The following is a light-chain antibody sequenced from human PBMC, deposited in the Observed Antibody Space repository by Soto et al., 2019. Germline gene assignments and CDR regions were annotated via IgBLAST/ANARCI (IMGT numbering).Light chain of an antibody. CDR1: QSVHSN. V-gene: IGKV3D-15*01. J-gene: IGKJ1*01. CDR2: GAS. Sequence: EIVMPQSPATLSASPGERATFSCRASQSVHSNLAWHQKRPGQDPRLLIYGASTRATGIPARFSGSGSGTEFSLTISRLQSEDFAIYECQQYSDWTQTFGQGTKGEIK. CDR3: QQYSDWTQT.